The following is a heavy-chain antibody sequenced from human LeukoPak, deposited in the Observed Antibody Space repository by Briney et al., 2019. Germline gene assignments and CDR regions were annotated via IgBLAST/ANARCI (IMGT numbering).Heavy chain of an antibody. CDR3: ARDLQQLVLNWFDP. V-gene: IGHV1-2*02. D-gene: IGHD6-13*01. CDR1: GYTFTGYY. J-gene: IGHJ5*02. Sequence: GASVKVSCKASGYTFTGYYMRWVRQAPGQGLEWMGWINPNSGGTNYAQKFQGRVTMTRDTSTSTAYMELSGLRSDDTAVYYCARDLQQLVLNWFDPWGQGTLVTVSS. CDR2: INPNSGGT.